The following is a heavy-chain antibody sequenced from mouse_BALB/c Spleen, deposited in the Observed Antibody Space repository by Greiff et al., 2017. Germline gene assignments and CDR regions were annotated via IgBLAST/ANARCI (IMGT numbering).Heavy chain of an antibody. CDR2: IDPSDSYT. Sequence: VQLQQPGAELVKPGASVTLSCQASGYPFPRYWLPWVKQRPGQGLEWIGEIDPSDSYTNSNQKFKGKATLTVDKSSSTAYMQLSSLTSEDAAVYYCARYGNYVDYWGQGTAVTVSS. CDR3: ARYGNYVDY. J-gene: IGHJ4*01. V-gene: IGHV1-69*02. D-gene: IGHD2-1*01. CDR1: GYPFPRYW.